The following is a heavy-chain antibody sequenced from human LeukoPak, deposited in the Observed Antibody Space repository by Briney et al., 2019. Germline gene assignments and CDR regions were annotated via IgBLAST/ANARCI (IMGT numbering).Heavy chain of an antibody. V-gene: IGHV3-30*18. CDR1: GFTFSSYG. J-gene: IGHJ4*02. D-gene: IGHD6-6*01. CDR2: ISYDGSNK. Sequence: GGSLRLSCAASGFTFSSYGMSWVRQAPGKGLEWVAFISYDGSNKYYADSVKGRFTISRDNSKNTLYLQMNSLRAEDTAVYYCAKDLEYSSSSYYFDYWGQGTLVTVSS. CDR3: AKDLEYSSSSYYFDY.